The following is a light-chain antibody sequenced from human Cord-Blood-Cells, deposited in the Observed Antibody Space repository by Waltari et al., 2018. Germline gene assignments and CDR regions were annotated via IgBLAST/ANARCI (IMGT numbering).Light chain of an antibody. V-gene: IGKV1-39*01. J-gene: IGKJ1*01. CDR2: AAS. CDR1: QSISSY. CDR3: QQSYSTPRT. Sequence: DIQMTQSPSSLSASVGDRVTVTCRASQSISSYLNWYQQKPGKAPTLLIYAASSLQSWVPSRFSGSGSGTDFTLTISSLQPEDFATYYCQQSYSTPRTFGQGTKVEIK.